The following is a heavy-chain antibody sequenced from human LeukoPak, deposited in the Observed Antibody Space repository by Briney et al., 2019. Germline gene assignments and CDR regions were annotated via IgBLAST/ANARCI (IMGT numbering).Heavy chain of an antibody. CDR2: IGTSSSTI. V-gene: IGHV3-48*02. J-gene: IGHJ4*02. CDR3: ARHDYGGNSGDN. D-gene: IGHD4-23*01. Sequence: PGGSLRLSCAASGFTFSTYGMNWVRQAPGKGLEWVSYIGTSSSTIYYADSVKGRFTISRDNAKNSLYLQMKSLRDEDTAVYYCARHDYGGNSGDNWGQGTLVTVSS. CDR1: GFTFSTYG.